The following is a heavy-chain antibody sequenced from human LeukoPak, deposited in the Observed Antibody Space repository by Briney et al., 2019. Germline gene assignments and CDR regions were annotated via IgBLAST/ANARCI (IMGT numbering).Heavy chain of an antibody. Sequence: GSLRPSCAASGFTFSNYWMSWVRQAPGKGLEWVANIKFDGSDKFYVDSVKGRFTISRDNAKNLLYLQMNSLRAEDTAVYYCARAFGELSILWGQGTLVTVSS. D-gene: IGHD3-10*01. CDR3: ARAFGELSIL. CDR1: GFTFSNYW. J-gene: IGHJ4*02. CDR2: IKFDGSDK. V-gene: IGHV3-7*04.